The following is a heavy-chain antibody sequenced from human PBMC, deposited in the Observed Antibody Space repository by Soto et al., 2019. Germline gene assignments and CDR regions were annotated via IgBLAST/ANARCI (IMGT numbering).Heavy chain of an antibody. CDR2: INHSGST. D-gene: IGHD2-15*01. CDR3: ARGSDCSGGSCLYYFDY. V-gene: IGHV4-34*01. CDR1: GGSFSGYY. Sequence: SETLSLTCAVYGGSFSGYYWSWIRQPPGKGLEWIGEINHSGSTNYNPSLKSRVTISVDTSKNQFSLKLSSVTAADTAVYYCARGSDCSGGSCLYYFDYWGQGTLVTVSS. J-gene: IGHJ4*02.